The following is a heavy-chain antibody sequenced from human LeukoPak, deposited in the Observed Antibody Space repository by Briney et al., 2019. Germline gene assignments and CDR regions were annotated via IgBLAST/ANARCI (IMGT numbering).Heavy chain of an antibody. Sequence: ASVKVSCKASGGTFSSYAISWVRQAPGQGLEWMGRIIPILGIANYAQKFQGRVTITADKSTSTAYMELSSLRSEDTAVYYCARGRSRYNWNYLPSYWGQGTLVTVSS. D-gene: IGHD1-7*01. CDR3: ARGRSRYNWNYLPSY. J-gene: IGHJ4*02. CDR2: IIPILGIA. CDR1: GGTFSSYA. V-gene: IGHV1-69*04.